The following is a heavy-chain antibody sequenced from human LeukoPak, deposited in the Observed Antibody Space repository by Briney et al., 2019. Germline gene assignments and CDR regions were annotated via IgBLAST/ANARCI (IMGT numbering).Heavy chain of an antibody. J-gene: IGHJ3*02. V-gene: IGHV4-30-4*01. CDR1: GGSISSGDYY. Sequence: KTSETLSLTCTVSGGSISSGDYYWSWIRQPPGKGLEWIGYIYYSGSTYYNPSLKSRVTISVDTSKNQFSLKLSSVTAADTAVYYCARPLHVHGAFDIWGQGTMVTVSS. CDR2: IYYSGST. CDR3: ARPLHVHGAFDI.